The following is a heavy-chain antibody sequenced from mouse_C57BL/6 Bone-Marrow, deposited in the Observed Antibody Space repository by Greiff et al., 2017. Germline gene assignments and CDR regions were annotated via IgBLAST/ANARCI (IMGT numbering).Heavy chain of an antibody. CDR1: GYTFTDYN. J-gene: IGHJ4*01. Sequence: VHVKQSGPELVKPGASVKMSCKASGYTFTDYNMHWVKQSHGKSLEWIGYINPNNGGTSYNQKFKGKASLTVSKSSSTAYMELRSLTSEDSAVYYCAREVVAKAMDYWGQGTSVTVSS. CDR2: INPNNGGT. D-gene: IGHD1-1*01. CDR3: AREVVAKAMDY. V-gene: IGHV1-22*01.